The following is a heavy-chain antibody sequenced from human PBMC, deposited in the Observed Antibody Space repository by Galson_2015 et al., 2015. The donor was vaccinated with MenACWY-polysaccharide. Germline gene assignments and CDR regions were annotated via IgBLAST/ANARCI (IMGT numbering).Heavy chain of an antibody. V-gene: IGHV3-23*01. J-gene: IGHJ4*02. CDR3: AKDERSVWFCIFDY. Sequence: SLRLSCAASGFTFSSYAMSWVRQAPGKGLEWVSAISGRGGSTYYADSVRGRFTISRDNSKNTLYLQMNSLRAEDTAIYYCAKDERSVWFCIFDYWGQGILVTVSS. CDR1: GFTFSSYA. CDR2: ISGRGGST. D-gene: IGHD6-19*01.